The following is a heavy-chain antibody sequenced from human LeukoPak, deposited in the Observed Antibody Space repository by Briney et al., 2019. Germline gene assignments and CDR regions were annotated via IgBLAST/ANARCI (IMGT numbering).Heavy chain of an antibody. CDR1: GFTFGSYE. Sequence: GGSLRLSCAASGFTFGSYEMNWVRQAPGKGMEWASYISSSGRTIYYEDSVKGRFTISRDNAKKSLYLQMNSLRAEDTAVYYCARDSYGSGSYHAFDIWGQGTMVTVSS. D-gene: IGHD3-10*01. J-gene: IGHJ3*02. CDR3: ARDSYGSGSYHAFDI. V-gene: IGHV3-48*03. CDR2: ISSSGRTI.